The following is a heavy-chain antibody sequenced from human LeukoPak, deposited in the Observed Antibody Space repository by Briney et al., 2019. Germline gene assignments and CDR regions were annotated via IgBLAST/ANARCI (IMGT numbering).Heavy chain of an antibody. CDR3: AKGGGLYYYYYYMDV. CDR2: ISSSGSTI. V-gene: IGHV3-48*04. Sequence: PGGSLRLSCAAPGFTFSSYSMSWVRQAPGKGLEWVSYISSSGSTIYYADSVKGRFTISRDNAKNSLYLQMNSLRAEDTAVYYCAKGGGLYYYYYYMDVWGKGTTVTVSS. D-gene: IGHD1-26*01. J-gene: IGHJ6*03. CDR1: GFTFSSYS.